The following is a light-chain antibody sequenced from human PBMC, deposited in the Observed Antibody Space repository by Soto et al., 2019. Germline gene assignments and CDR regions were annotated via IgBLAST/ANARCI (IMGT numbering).Light chain of an antibody. CDR2: GAS. V-gene: IGKV3-15*01. CDR3: HQYNNWPLT. CDR1: QSISSK. Sequence: EIVMTQSPATLSLSPGERATLSCRASQSISSKLAWYQQKPGQAPRLLIYGASTRATGIPARFSGSGSGTEFTLTISSLQSGDFAVYYCHQYNNWPLTFGQGTRLEI. J-gene: IGKJ5*01.